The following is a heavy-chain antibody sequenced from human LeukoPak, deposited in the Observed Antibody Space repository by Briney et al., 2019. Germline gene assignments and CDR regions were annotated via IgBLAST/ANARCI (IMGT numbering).Heavy chain of an antibody. Sequence: PSETLSLTCTVSGGSISSYYWSWIRQPPGKGLEWMGYIYYSVSTNYNPSLKSRVTISVDTSKNQFSLKLSSVTAADTAVYYCARAYYDSSGYYGLFDYWGQGTLVTVSS. CDR2: IYYSVST. CDR3: ARAYYDSSGYYGLFDY. V-gene: IGHV4-59*01. D-gene: IGHD3-22*01. CDR1: GGSISSYY. J-gene: IGHJ4*02.